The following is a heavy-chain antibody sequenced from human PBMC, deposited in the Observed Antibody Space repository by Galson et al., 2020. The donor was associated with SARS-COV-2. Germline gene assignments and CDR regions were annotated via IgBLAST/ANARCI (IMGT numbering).Heavy chain of an antibody. Sequence: SETLSLTCTVSGGSISSGSYYWSWIRQPAGKGLEWIGRIYTSGSTNYNPSLKSRVTISVDTSKNQFSLKLSSVTAADTAVYYCARGPGSPTYYYCYGMDVWGQGTTVTVSS. D-gene: IGHD3-10*01. J-gene: IGHJ6*02. CDR1: GGSISSGSYY. V-gene: IGHV4-61*02. CDR2: IYTSGST. CDR3: ARGPGSPTYYYCYGMDV.